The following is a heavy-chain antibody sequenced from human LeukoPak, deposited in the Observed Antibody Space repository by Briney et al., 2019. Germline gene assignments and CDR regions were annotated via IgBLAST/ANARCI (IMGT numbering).Heavy chain of an antibody. CDR3: AREGFDY. Sequence: ASVKVSXKASGYTFSSYDINWVRQATGQGLEWMGYMNPNSGNTGYAQKFQGRVTITSDTSRSTAYMELCSLRSEDTAVYYCAREGFDYWGQGTLVTVSS. CDR1: GYTFSSYD. CDR2: MNPNSGNT. V-gene: IGHV1-8*03. J-gene: IGHJ4*02.